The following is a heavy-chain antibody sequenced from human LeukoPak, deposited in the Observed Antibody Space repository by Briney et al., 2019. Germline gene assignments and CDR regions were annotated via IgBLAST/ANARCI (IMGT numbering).Heavy chain of an antibody. D-gene: IGHD4-11*01. J-gene: IGHJ4*02. CDR1: GYTFTGYY. CDR3: AIFPYSKSH. CDR2: INPNSGDT. V-gene: IGHV1-2*02. Sequence: ASVKVSCKASGYTFTGYYIHWVRQAPGQGLEWMGWINPNSGDTKYAQQFQGRVTMTRDTSVSTAYMELSRLRSDDTAVYYCAIFPYSKSHWGQGTLVTVSS.